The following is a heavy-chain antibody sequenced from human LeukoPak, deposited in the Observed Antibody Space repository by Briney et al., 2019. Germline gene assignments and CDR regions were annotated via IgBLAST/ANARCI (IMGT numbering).Heavy chain of an antibody. CDR1: GFTFSSYA. V-gene: IGHV3-23*01. Sequence: GGSLRPSCAASGFTFSSYAMSWVRQAPGKGLEWVSAISGSGGSTYYADSVKGRFTISRDNSKNTLYLQMNSLRAEDTAVYYCAKDLHYYGSGSDYWGQGTLVTVSS. CDR3: AKDLHYYGSGSDY. CDR2: ISGSGGST. D-gene: IGHD3-10*01. J-gene: IGHJ4*02.